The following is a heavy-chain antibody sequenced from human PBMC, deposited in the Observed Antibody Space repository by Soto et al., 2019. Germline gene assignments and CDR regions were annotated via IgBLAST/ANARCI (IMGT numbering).Heavy chain of an antibody. J-gene: IGHJ4*02. CDR1: VFTCKDSA. CDR2: ISDTGAST. D-gene: IGHD6-19*01. CDR3: AKGRGSGWAWYFDN. V-gene: IGHV3-23*01. Sequence: WWSLRLSCSASVFTCKDSAMNWFRQAPGKGLEWVASISDTGASTWYAESVRGRLSISRDNSKNTLYLQMNSLRGEDTAVYYCAKGRGSGWAWYFDNWGQGTLVTVSS.